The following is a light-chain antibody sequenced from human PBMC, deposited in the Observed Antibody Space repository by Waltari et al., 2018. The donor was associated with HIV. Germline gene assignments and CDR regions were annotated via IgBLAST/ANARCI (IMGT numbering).Light chain of an antibody. Sequence: DIQLTQSPSFLSASVGDRVTVTCQASQDINRYFAWYQQKPGKAPKLLIYGTSFLSSGVPSRFRGSGSGTEFTLTITSLQPEDFATYYCQQVYSYPLTFGPGTKVDI. CDR3: QQVYSYPLT. CDR2: GTS. J-gene: IGKJ3*01. CDR1: QDINRY. V-gene: IGKV1-9*01.